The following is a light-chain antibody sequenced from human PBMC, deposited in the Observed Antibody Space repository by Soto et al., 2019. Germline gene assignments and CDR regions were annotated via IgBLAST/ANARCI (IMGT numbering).Light chain of an antibody. V-gene: IGKV3-15*01. CDR3: QQYNNWPWT. CDR1: QTVSSN. Sequence: EMVLTQSPDTLSVSPGERATLSCRASQTVSSNFLAWFQQKSGQAPRLLIYGASTRAPGIPARFSGSGSGTEFTLTISSLQSEDFALYYCQQYNNWPWTFGQGTKVDIK. J-gene: IGKJ1*01. CDR2: GAS.